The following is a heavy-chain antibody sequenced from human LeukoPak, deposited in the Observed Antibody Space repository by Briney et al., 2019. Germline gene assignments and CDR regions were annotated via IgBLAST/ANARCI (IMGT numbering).Heavy chain of an antibody. V-gene: IGHV3-33*01. D-gene: IGHD3-3*01. CDR3: ARAANYDFWSGSARGAFDI. Sequence: PGGSLRLSCAASGFTFSSYGMHWVRQAPGKGLEWVAVIWYDGSNKYYADSVKGRFTISRDSSKSTLYLQMNSLRAEDTAVYYCARAANYDFWSGSARGAFDIWGQGTMVTVSS. CDR2: IWYDGSNK. CDR1: GFTFSSYG. J-gene: IGHJ3*02.